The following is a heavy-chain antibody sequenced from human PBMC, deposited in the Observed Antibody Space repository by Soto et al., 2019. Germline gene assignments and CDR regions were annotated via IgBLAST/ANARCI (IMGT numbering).Heavy chain of an antibody. V-gene: IGHV1-18*01. CDR1: GYTFTTYG. CDR2: ISAYNGNT. CDR3: ARFYASGSYPYGY. Sequence: ASVKVSCKASGYTFTTYGISWVRQAPGQGLEWMGWISAYNGNTNYAQNLQGRVTMTTDTSTSTAYVELRSLRSDDTAVYYCARFYASGSYPYGYWGQGTLVTVSS. J-gene: IGHJ4*02. D-gene: IGHD3-10*01.